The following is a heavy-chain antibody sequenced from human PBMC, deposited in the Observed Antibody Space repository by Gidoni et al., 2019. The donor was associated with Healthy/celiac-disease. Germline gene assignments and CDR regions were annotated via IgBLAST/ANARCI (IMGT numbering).Heavy chain of an antibody. CDR3: AHRQSDYYDSSGYYYVNWFDP. V-gene: IGHV2-5*02. Sequence: QITLKESGPTLVKPTQTLTLTCTFSGFSLSTSGVGVGWIRQPPGKALEWLALIYWDDDKRYSPSLKSRLTITKDTSKNQVVLTMTNMDPVDTATYYCAHRQSDYYDSSGYYYVNWFDPWGQGTLVTVSS. D-gene: IGHD3-22*01. CDR2: IYWDDDK. J-gene: IGHJ5*02. CDR1: GFSLSTSGVG.